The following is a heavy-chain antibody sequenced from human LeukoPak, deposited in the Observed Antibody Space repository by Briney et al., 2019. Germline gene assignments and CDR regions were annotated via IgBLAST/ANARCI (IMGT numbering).Heavy chain of an antibody. Sequence: PGGSLRLSCAASGFTSSSYAMSWVRQAPGKGLEWVSAISGSGGSTYYADSVKGRFTISRDNSKNTLYLQMNSLRAEDTAVYYCAKGFSSSMFEYFQHWGQGTLVTVSS. V-gene: IGHV3-23*01. J-gene: IGHJ1*01. CDR2: ISGSGGST. CDR3: AKGFSSSMFEYFQH. D-gene: IGHD6-13*01. CDR1: GFTSSSYA.